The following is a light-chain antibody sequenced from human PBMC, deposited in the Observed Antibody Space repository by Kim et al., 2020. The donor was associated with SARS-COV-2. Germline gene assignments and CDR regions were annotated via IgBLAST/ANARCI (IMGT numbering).Light chain of an antibody. CDR3: CSTSNTLDYV. Sequence: GQSITISCSGTSGDIGNSNSVSWYQQHSGEAPRLIIYDVRDRPSGVSARFSGSKSANMASLTISGLWSEDEADYYCCSTSNTLDYVFGSGTKVTVL. CDR1: SGDIGNSNS. J-gene: IGLJ1*01. CDR2: DVR. V-gene: IGLV2-14*03.